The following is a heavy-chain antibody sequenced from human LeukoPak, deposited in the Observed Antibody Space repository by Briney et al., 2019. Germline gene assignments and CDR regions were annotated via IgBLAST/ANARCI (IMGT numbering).Heavy chain of an antibody. D-gene: IGHD2-21*02. CDR3: ARESTLVTPGVFDY. CDR1: GFTFTDYS. J-gene: IGHJ4*02. Sequence: GGSLRLSCVASGFTFTDYSMIWVRQAPGKGLEWVSVIYADSSTFYTDSVKGRFTISRDNSKNTVYLQMNSLRGEDTALYYCARESTLVTPGVFDYWGQGTLVTVSS. CDR2: IYADSST. V-gene: IGHV3-66*01.